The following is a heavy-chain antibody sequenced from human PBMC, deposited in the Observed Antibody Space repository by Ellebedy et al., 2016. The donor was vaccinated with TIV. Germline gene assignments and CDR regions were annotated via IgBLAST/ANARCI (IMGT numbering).Heavy chain of an antibody. CDR3: AKGITAAVVEGSLFDP. Sequence: GESLKISCAASGFSFSSYWMSWVRQAPGKGLEWVANIKEDGSEKHYVGSVEGRFTISRDNVKHSLYLQMNSLRVEDTAVYYCAKGITAAVVEGSLFDPWGQGTLVTVSS. J-gene: IGHJ5*02. V-gene: IGHV3-7*03. CDR1: GFSFSSYW. D-gene: IGHD6-13*01. CDR2: IKEDGSEK.